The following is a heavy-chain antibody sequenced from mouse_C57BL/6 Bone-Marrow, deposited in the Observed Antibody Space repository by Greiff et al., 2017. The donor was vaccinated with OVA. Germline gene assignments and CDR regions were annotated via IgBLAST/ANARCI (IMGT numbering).Heavy chain of an antibody. CDR3: AKTGTRFAY. Sequence: VQLVESGPGLVQPSQSLSITCTVSGFSLTSYGVHWVRQSPGKGLEWLGVIWSDGSTDYNAAFISRLSISKDNSKSQVFFKMNSLHADDTAIYYCAKTGTRFAYWGQGTLVTVSA. V-gene: IGHV2-2*01. CDR1: GFSLTSYG. J-gene: IGHJ3*01. CDR2: IWSDGST. D-gene: IGHD4-1*01.